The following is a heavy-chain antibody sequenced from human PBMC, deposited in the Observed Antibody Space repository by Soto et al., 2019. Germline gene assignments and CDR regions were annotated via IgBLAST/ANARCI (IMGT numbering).Heavy chain of an antibody. Sequence: QVQLQESGPGLVKPSQTLSLTCTVSGGSISSGGYYWSWIRQHPGKGLEWIGYIYYSGSTYYNPSIKSRVTISVDTSKNQFSLKLSSVTAADTAVYYCACGKDVVVVAATRYYYYGMDVWGQGPTVTVSS. V-gene: IGHV4-31*03. D-gene: IGHD2-15*01. CDR2: IYYSGST. CDR1: GGSISSGGYY. CDR3: ACGKDVVVVAATRYYYYGMDV. J-gene: IGHJ6*02.